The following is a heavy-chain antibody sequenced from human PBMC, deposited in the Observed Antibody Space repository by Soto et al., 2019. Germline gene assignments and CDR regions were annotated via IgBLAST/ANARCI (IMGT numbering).Heavy chain of an antibody. Sequence: QVQLVESGGGVVQPGKSLRLSCAASGFTFSSHGMHWVRQAPGKGPEWVAVIWYDGSNKYYADSVRGRFTISRGNAKNTLYLQMNSLRVEDTAVYHCVRWGNWKVPDHWGQGTLVTVSS. CDR1: GFTFSSHG. CDR2: IWYDGSNK. J-gene: IGHJ4*02. V-gene: IGHV3-33*01. CDR3: VRWGNWKVPDH. D-gene: IGHD1-1*01.